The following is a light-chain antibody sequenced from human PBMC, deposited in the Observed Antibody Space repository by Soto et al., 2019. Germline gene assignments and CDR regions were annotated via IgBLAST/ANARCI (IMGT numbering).Light chain of an antibody. CDR3: QQGYSNPWT. Sequence: DIQMTQSPSSLSASVGDRVTITCRASQSVNTYLHWYQQKAGQAPKLLIYAASNLQSGVPSRFSGRGSGTDFTLTVESLQPEDFATYYCQQGYSNPWTLGQGTKVDIK. V-gene: IGKV1-39*01. CDR1: QSVNTY. CDR2: AAS. J-gene: IGKJ1*01.